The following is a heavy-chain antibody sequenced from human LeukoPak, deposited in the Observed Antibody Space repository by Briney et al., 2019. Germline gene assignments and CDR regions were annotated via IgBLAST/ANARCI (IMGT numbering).Heavy chain of an antibody. CDR1: GGSFSGYY. Sequence: SETLSLTCAVYGGSFSGYYWSWLRQPPGKGLEWIGEINHSGSTNYNPSLKSRVTISVDTSKNQFSLKLSSVTAADTAVYYCARGSADYYDSSGYSRGHFDYWGQGTLVTVSS. CDR3: ARGSADYYDSSGYSRGHFDY. CDR2: INHSGST. V-gene: IGHV4-34*01. D-gene: IGHD3-22*01. J-gene: IGHJ4*02.